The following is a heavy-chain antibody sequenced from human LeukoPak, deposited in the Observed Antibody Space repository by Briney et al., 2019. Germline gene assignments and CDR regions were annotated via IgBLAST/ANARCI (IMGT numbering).Heavy chain of an antibody. CDR2: ISYDGSNK. CDR1: GFPFSSYA. CDR3: ARTTPRRITMVRGRATGMDV. Sequence: GRSLLLSCAASGFPFSSYAMHWVRPAPGKGLEWVAVISYDGSNKYYADSVKGRFTISRDNYKNTLYLQMNSLRAEDTAVYYCARTTPRRITMVRGRATGMDVWGQGTTVTVSS. V-gene: IGHV3-30-3*01. J-gene: IGHJ6*02. D-gene: IGHD3-10*01.